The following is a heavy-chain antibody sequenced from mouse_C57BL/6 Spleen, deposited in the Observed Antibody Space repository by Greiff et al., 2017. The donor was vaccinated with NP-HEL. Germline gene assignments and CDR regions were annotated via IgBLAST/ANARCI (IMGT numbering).Heavy chain of an antibody. CDR2: IYPGDGDT. Sequence: VQLQESGPELVKPGASVKISCKASGYAFSSSWMNWVKQRPGKGLEWIGRIYPGDGDTNYNGKFKGKATLTADKSSRTAYMQLSSLTSEDSAVYFCARSPLITTVVARNYFDYWGQGTTLTVSS. CDR1: GYAFSSSW. V-gene: IGHV1-82*01. J-gene: IGHJ2*01. D-gene: IGHD1-1*01. CDR3: ARSPLITTVVARNYFDY.